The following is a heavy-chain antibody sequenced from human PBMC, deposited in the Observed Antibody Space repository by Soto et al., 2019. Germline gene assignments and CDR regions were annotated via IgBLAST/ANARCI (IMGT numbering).Heavy chain of an antibody. CDR2: IFYTGSI. CDR1: GGSISSWY. V-gene: IGHV4-59*13. CDR3: ARDGPGPGTASP. Sequence: SETLSLTCTVSGGSISSWYWSWIRQPPGKGLEWIGYIFYTGSINYNPSLKSRVTFSIDTSKNQLSLKLTSVTAADTAVYYCARDGPGPGTASPWGHGTLVTV. D-gene: IGHD1-1*01. J-gene: IGHJ5*02.